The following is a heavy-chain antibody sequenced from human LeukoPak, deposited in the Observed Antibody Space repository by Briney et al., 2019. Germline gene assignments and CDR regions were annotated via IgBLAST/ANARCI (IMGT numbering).Heavy chain of an antibody. V-gene: IGHV4-4*02. J-gene: IGHJ4*02. D-gene: IGHD7-27*01. CDR1: GGSISSSNW. Sequence: SETLSLTCAVSGGSISSSNWWSWVRQPPGKGLEWIGEIYHSGSTNYNPSLKSRVTISVDKSKNQFSLKLSSVTAADTAVYYCAQDLAWGAFDHWGQGALVTVSS. CDR3: AQDLAWGAFDH. CDR2: IYHSGST.